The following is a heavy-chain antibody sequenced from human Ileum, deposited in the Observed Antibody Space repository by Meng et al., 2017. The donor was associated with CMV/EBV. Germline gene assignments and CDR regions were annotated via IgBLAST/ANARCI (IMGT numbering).Heavy chain of an antibody. D-gene: IGHD4-23*01. Sequence: LSLTCADYGRSFSGYCWSWIRQPPGKGLEWIGEINHSGSTNYNPSLKSRVTISVDTSKNQFSLKLSSVTAADTAVYYCASSEVTTEYWGQGTLVTVSS. CDR2: INHSGST. J-gene: IGHJ4*02. CDR3: ASSEVTTEY. V-gene: IGHV4-34*01. CDR1: GRSFSGYC.